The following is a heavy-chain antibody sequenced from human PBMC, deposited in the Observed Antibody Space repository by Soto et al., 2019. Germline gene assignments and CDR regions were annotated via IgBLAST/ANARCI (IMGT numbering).Heavy chain of an antibody. D-gene: IGHD6-19*01. CDR2: INHSGST. V-gene: IGHV4-34*01. CDR1: GGAFSGYY. Sequence: PSGTLSLTCAVYGGAFSGYYWSWIRQPPGEGLEWIGEINHSGSTNYNPSLKSRVTISVDTSKNQFSLKLSSVTAADTAVYYCARGVAVAGRGGYFEYWGQGTLVTVSS. CDR3: ARGVAVAGRGGYFEY. J-gene: IGHJ4*02.